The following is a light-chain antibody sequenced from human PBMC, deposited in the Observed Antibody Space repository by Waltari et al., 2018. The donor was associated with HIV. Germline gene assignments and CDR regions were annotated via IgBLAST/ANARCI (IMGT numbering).Light chain of an antibody. CDR2: DDR. J-gene: IGLJ2*01. CDR1: EIGGKS. Sequence: SYLLTQPPSVSVAPGQTATISCGGQEIGGKSVHWHQQKTGLAPKLVLYDDRKRPPGIPQRFSGSNSGDTATLTISRVEVADEADYYCQVWDDTSDPVVVFGGGTKLTVL. V-gene: IGLV3-21*02. CDR3: QVWDDTSDPVVV.